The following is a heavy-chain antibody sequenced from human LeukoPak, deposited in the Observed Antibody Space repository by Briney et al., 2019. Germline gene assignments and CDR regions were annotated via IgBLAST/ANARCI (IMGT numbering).Heavy chain of an antibody. CDR3: AKDLTTVVTPIPDDY. Sequence: GGSLRLPCAASGFTFSSYAMSWVRQAPGKGLEWVSAISGSGGSTYYADSVKGRFTISRDNSKNTLYLQMNSLRAKDTAVYYCAKDLTTVVTPIPDDYWGQGTLVTVSS. CDR1: GFTFSSYA. V-gene: IGHV3-23*01. D-gene: IGHD4-23*01. J-gene: IGHJ4*02. CDR2: ISGSGGST.